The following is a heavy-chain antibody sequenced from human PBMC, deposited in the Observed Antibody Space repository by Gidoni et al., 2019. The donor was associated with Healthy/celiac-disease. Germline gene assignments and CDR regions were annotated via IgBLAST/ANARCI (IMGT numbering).Heavy chain of an antibody. J-gene: IGHJ4*02. V-gene: IGHV1-69*01. D-gene: IGHD4-4*01. CDR2: IIPIFGTA. CDR1: EGTFSSYA. CDR3: ARTSIDMTTVTTDY. Sequence: QVQLVQSGAEVKKPGSSVKVSCKASEGTFSSYAISWVRQAPGQGLGWMGGIIPIFGTANYAQKFQGRVTITADESTSTAYMELSSLRSEDTAVYYCARTSIDMTTVTTDYWGQGTLVTVSS.